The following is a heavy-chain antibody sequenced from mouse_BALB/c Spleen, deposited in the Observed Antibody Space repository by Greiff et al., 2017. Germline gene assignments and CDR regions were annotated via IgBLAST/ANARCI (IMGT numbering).Heavy chain of an antibody. J-gene: IGHJ4*01. CDR2: INPSTGYT. CDR3: ARWDYGDYAMDY. Sequence: QVQLQQSGAELAKPGASVKMSCKASGYTFTSYWMHWVKQRPGQGLEWIGYINPSTGYTEYNQKFKDKATLTADKSSSTAYMQLSSLTSEDSAVYYCARWDYGDYAMDYWGQGTSVTVSS. CDR1: GYTFTSYW. V-gene: IGHV1-7*01. D-gene: IGHD2-4*01.